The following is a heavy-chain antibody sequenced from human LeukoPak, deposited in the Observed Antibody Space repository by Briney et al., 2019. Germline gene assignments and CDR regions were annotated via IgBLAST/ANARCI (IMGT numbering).Heavy chain of an antibody. CDR1: GFTFSSYS. V-gene: IGHV3-23*01. D-gene: IGHD6-13*01. CDR2: ISGSGGST. J-gene: IGHJ4*02. CDR3: AKKSSSSWPTFDY. Sequence: GGSLRLSCAASGFTFSSYSMNWVRQAPGKGLEWVSAISGSGGSTYHADSVQGRFTISRDNSKNTLYLQMNSLRAEDTAVYYCAKKSSSSWPTFDYWGQGTLVTVSS.